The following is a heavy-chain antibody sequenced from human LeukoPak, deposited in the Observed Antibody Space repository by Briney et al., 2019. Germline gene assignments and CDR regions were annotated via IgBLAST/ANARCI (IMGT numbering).Heavy chain of an antibody. J-gene: IGHJ5*02. D-gene: IGHD4-17*01. Sequence: ASVKVSCKASGYTFTSYAMHWLRQDPGQRLEWMGWINAGNGNTKYSQKFQGRVTITRDTSASTAYMELSSLRSEDTAVYYCAMDNYGDYASRWFDPWGQGTLVTVSS. CDR2: INAGNGNT. CDR1: GYTFTSYA. CDR3: AMDNYGDYASRWFDP. V-gene: IGHV1-3*01.